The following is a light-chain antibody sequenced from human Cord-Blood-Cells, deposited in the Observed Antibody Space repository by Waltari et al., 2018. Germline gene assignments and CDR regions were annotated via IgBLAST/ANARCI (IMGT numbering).Light chain of an antibody. V-gene: IGKV1-5*03. Sequence: DLQITQSPSTLSASVGDRVTITCRASQSISSWLAWYQQKPGKAPKLLIYKASSLESGVPSRCSGSGSGTECTLPISSLQPDYFATYYGQQYNSYSATFGQGTKVEIK. CDR1: QSISSW. J-gene: IGKJ1*01. CDR3: QQYNSYSAT. CDR2: KAS.